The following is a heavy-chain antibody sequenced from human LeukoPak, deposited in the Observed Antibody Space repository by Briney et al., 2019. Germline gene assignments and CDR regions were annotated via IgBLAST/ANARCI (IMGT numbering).Heavy chain of an antibody. CDR2: IYSGGST. D-gene: IGHD3-10*02. CDR3: AELGITMIGGV. V-gene: IGHV3-66*01. Sequence: GGSLRLSCAASGFTVSSNYMSWVRQAPGKGLEWVSVIYSGGSTYYADSVKGRFTVSRGNSKNTLYLQMNSLRAEDTALYYCAELGITMIGGVWGKGTTVTISS. J-gene: IGHJ6*04. CDR1: GFTVSSNY.